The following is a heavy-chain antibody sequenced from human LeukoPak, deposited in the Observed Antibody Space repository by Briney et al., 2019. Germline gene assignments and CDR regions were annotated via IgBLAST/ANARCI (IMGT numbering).Heavy chain of an antibody. Sequence: PGGSLRLSCAASGFTFSNYGMHWVRQAPGKGLEWVAFIRFDGSNKYYADSVKGRFTISRDNSKNTLYLQMNSLRAEDTAVYYCARDGCSSTICGILWYFDLWGRGTLVTVSS. CDR2: IRFDGSNK. CDR1: GFTFSNYG. CDR3: ARDGCSSTICGILWYFDL. J-gene: IGHJ2*01. D-gene: IGHD2-2*01. V-gene: IGHV3-30*02.